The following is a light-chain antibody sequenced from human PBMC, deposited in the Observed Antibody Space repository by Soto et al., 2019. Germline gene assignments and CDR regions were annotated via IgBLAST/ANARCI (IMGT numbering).Light chain of an antibody. CDR1: SSDVGGYNY. Sequence: QSALTQPASVSGSPGQSITISCTGTSSDVGGYNYVSWYQQNPGKAPKLMIYDVNNRPSGVSYRFSGSKSGNTASLTISGLHAEDEAADYCSSYTSSGTRVFGTGTKLTVL. V-gene: IGLV2-14*01. CDR2: DVN. J-gene: IGLJ1*01. CDR3: SSYTSSGTRV.